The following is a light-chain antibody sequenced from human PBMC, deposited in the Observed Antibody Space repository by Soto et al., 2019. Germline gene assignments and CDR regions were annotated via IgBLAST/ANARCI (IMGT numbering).Light chain of an antibody. V-gene: IGLV2-14*01. J-gene: IGLJ3*02. CDR3: SSYTISSTLV. CDR2: EVS. Sequence: QSALTQPSSVSGSPGQSITISCTGTSSDVGTYNYVSWYQQHPGKAPKLMIYEVSNRPSGVSNRFSGSKSGNTAYLTISGLQAEDEADYYCSSYTISSTLVFGGGTKVTVL. CDR1: SSDVGTYNY.